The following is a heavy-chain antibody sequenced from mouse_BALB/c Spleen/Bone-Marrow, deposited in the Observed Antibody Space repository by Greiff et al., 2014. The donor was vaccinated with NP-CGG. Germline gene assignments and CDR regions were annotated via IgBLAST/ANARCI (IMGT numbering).Heavy chain of an antibody. CDR2: IDPENGNT. CDR3: ARGDGYAMDY. J-gene: IGHJ4*01. Sequence: EVQLQQSGAEIVRPGALVKLSCKASGFNIKDYYMQWVKQRPEQGLEWIGWIDPENGNTIYDPKFQGKASITADTSSNTAYLQXXXLTSXDTAVYYCARGDGYAMDYWGQGTSVTVSS. V-gene: IGHV14-1*02. CDR1: GFNIKDYY.